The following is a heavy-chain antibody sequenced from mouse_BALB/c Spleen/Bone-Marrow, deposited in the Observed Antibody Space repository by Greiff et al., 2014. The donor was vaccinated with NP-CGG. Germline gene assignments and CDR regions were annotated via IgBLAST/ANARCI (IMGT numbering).Heavy chain of an antibody. CDR1: GFTFTDYY. V-gene: IGHV7-3*02. Sequence: EVQLVESGGALVQPGGSLRLSCATSGFTFTDYYMNWVRQPPGKALEWLGFIRNKANGYTTEYSASVKGRFTISRDNSQSILYLQMNTPRAEDSATYYCARDKGRVFFDYWGQGTTLTVSS. CDR3: ARDKGRVFFDY. J-gene: IGHJ2*01. CDR2: IRNKANGYTT.